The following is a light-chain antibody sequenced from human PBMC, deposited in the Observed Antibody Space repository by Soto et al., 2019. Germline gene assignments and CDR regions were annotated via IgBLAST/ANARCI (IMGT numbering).Light chain of an antibody. CDR2: NTN. CDR3: VLYLGSGIWV. Sequence: QAVVTQEPSLSVSPGGTVTLTCGLSFGSVSSSDYPSWYQQTPGQAPRTLIYNTNSRSSGVPDRFSGSILGNKAALTITGAQADDESDYYCVLYLGSGIWVFGGGTKLTVL. V-gene: IGLV8-61*01. CDR1: FGSVSSSDY. J-gene: IGLJ3*02.